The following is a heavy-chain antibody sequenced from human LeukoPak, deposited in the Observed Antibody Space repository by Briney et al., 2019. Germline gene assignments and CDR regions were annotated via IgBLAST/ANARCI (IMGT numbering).Heavy chain of an antibody. CDR1: GYSFTSYW. J-gene: IGHJ4*02. V-gene: IGHV5-51*01. CDR3: ARQGAAWAPFDY. Sequence: GESLKISCTGSGYSFTSYWIGWARQMPGKGLEWMGIIYPGDPDTRYSPSFQGQVTISADKSIGTAYLQWSSLKASDTAMYYCARQGAAWAPFDYWGQGTLVTVSS. CDR2: IYPGDPDT. D-gene: IGHD6-13*01.